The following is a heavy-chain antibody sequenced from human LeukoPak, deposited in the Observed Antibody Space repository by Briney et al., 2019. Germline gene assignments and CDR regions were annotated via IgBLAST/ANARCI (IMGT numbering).Heavy chain of an antibody. V-gene: IGHV1-18*04. CDR1: GYTFTRYG. CDR3: DRNPDYGGPYRY. Sequence: WASVKISCKASGYTFTRYGVSWVRQAPGQGPGWMGWISTYNGNTNYAQKLQGRVTMTTDTSTSTACTELRRLRSDDTAVYYCDRNPDYGGPYRYWGQGTLVTVSS. J-gene: IGHJ4*02. D-gene: IGHD4-23*01. CDR2: ISTYNGNT.